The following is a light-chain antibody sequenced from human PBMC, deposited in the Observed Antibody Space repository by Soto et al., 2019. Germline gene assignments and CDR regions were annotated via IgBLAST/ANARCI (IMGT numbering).Light chain of an antibody. CDR3: QTWGTGRV. J-gene: IGLJ3*02. V-gene: IGLV4-69*01. CDR1: SGHSDYA. Sequence: QLVLTQSPSASASLGASVKLTCTLTSGHSDYAIAWHQQQPEKGPRYLMKLNSDGSHTKGDGIPDRFSGSSSGAERYLTISSLQSEDEGDYYCQTWGTGRVFGGGTKLTVL. CDR2: LNSDGSH.